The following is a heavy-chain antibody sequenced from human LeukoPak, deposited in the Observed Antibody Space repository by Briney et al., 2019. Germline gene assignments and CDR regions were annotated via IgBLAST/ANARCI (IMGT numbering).Heavy chain of an antibody. D-gene: IGHD1-1*01. J-gene: IGHJ4*02. CDR1: GGSISSGGYS. CDR2: IYHSGST. Sequence: SETLSLTCAVSGGSISSGGYSWSWIRQPPGKGLEWIGYIYHSGSTYYNPSLKSRVTISVDTSKNQFSLKLSSVTAADTAVYYCARELEGPLLVDYWGQGTLVTVSS. V-gene: IGHV4-30-2*01. CDR3: ARELEGPLLVDY.